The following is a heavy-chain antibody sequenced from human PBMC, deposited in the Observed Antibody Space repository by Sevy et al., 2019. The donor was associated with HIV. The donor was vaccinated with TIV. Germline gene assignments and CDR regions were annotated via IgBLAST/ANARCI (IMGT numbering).Heavy chain of an antibody. Sequence: GGSLRLCCAASGFSFSSYGMHWVRQAPGKGLECMSYMQYDGSNKEYADSVKGRFTMSIDNSKNTLYLQMNSLRVEDTAVFYCVKDGGGEGGDHWGQGTLVTVSS. CDR3: VKDGGGEGGDH. V-gene: IGHV3-30*02. J-gene: IGHJ4*02. CDR2: MQYDGSNK. D-gene: IGHD2-21*01. CDR1: GFSFSSYG.